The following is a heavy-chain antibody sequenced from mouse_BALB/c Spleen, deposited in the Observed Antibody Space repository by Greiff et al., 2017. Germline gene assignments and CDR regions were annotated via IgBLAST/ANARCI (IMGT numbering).Heavy chain of an antibody. CDR1: GFTFSSYA. CDR3: ARPSDGYYYWYFDV. D-gene: IGHD2-3*01. Sequence: EVKLVESGGGLVKPGGSLKLSCAASGFTFSSYAMSWVRQTPEKRLEWVATISSGGSYTYYPDSVKGRFTISRDNAKNTLYLQMSSLRSEDTAMYYCARPSDGYYYWYFDVWGAGTTVTVSS. J-gene: IGHJ1*01. CDR2: ISSGGSYT. V-gene: IGHV5-9-3*01.